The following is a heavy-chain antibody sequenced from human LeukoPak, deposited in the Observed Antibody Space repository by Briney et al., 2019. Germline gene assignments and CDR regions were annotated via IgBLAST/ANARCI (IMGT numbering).Heavy chain of an antibody. D-gene: IGHD6-13*01. CDR2: ISSSMGYI. Sequence: GGALRLSCAASGFTFSSYSMNWGRQAPGKGLEWVSSISSSMGYIYYADSVKGRFTISRDNAKNSLYLQMNSLRAEDTAVYYCARDPYSSSWSSAFDICGQGTMVTVSS. V-gene: IGHV3-21*01. CDR3: ARDPYSSSWSSAFDI. CDR1: GFTFSSYS. J-gene: IGHJ3*02.